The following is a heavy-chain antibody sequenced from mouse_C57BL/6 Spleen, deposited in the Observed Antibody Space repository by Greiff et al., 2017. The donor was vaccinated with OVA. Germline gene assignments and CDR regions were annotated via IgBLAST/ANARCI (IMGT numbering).Heavy chain of an antibody. Sequence: VQLQQSGPELVKPGASVKISCKASGYTFTDHYMNWVKQSHGKSLEWIGDINPNNGGTSYNQKFKGKATLTVDKSSSTAYMELRSLTSEDSAVYYCASLTGTLAWFAYWGQGTLVTVSA. V-gene: IGHV1-26*01. J-gene: IGHJ3*01. CDR1: GYTFTDHY. CDR3: ASLTGTLAWFAY. CDR2: INPNNGGT. D-gene: IGHD4-1*01.